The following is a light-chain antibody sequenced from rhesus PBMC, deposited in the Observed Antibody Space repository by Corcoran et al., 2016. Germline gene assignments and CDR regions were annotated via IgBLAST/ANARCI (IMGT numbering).Light chain of an antibody. CDR3: QQYKGYPLT. CDR1: QGISSY. V-gene: IGKV1-28*02. J-gene: IGKJ4*01. Sequence: DIQMTQSPSSLSASVGDTVTITCRARQGISSYLNCFQQKPGKAPKLLIYAATTLQSGVPSRFSGSGSGTDFTLTISSLQPEDFATYYCQQYKGYPLTFGGGTKVEIK. CDR2: AAT.